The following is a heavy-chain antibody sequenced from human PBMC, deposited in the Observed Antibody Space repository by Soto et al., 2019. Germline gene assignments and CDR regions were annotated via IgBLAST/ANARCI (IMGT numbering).Heavy chain of an antibody. V-gene: IGHV4-34*01. Sequence: HVQLRQWGAGLLKPSDTLSLTCAVYGESLNYYYWSWIRQAPGKGLEWIGEFYQGGSTHYNPSVKSRVTIAVDLSSHQFSLQLTSVTAADTATYYGARGMWPDRFANWGQGTLVTVSS. D-gene: IGHD2-21*01. CDR1: GESLNYYY. CDR3: ARGMWPDRFAN. CDR2: FYQGGST. J-gene: IGHJ5*02.